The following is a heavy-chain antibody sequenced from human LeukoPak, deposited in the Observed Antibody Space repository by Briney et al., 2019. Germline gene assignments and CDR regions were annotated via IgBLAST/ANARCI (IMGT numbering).Heavy chain of an antibody. CDR1: GFSFSSYS. CDR3: ARGSGQGDY. D-gene: IGHD7-27*01. V-gene: IGHV3-69-1*01. CDR2: MTRSSAI. Sequence: GGSLRLSCAASGFSFSSYSMNWVRQAPGKGLEWVATMTRSSAIYYADSVKGRFTISRDNAKNSLYLQMNSLRAEDTAVYYCARGSGQGDYWGQGTLVTVSS. J-gene: IGHJ4*02.